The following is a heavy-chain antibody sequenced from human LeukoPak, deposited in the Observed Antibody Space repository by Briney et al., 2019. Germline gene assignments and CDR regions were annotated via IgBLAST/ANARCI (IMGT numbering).Heavy chain of an antibody. CDR1: GDSLSSYS. Sequence: SETLSLTCSVSGDSLSSYSWSWIRQPPGKGLEWIGYIFNSGSTTYNPSLESRVTISQDTSKKQFSLRLRSVTAADTAVYYCARAPFESSWYYFDYWGQGTLVTVSS. CDR3: ARAPFESSWYYFDY. CDR2: IFNSGST. V-gene: IGHV4-59*01. D-gene: IGHD6-13*01. J-gene: IGHJ4*02.